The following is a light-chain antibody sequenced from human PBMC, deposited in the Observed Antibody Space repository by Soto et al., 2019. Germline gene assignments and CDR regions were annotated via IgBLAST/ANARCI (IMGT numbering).Light chain of an antibody. CDR1: SSDVGDYNY. Sequence: QSALTQPASVSGSPGQSITISCTGTSSDVGDYNYVSWYQQHPGKAPKLLIYEVTFRPSGVSNRFSGSKSGNTASLTISGLLTEDEADYYCSSYTTTSARVFGTGTKLTVL. CDR3: SSYTTTSARV. J-gene: IGLJ1*01. CDR2: EVT. V-gene: IGLV2-14*01.